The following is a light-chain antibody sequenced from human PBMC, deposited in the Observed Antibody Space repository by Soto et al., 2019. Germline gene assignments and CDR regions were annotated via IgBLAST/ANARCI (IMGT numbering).Light chain of an antibody. CDR2: DVT. J-gene: IGLJ1*01. Sequence: QSALTQPASVSGSPGQSITIPCTGTSSDIGYYNYVSWYQQHPGKAPKLMIYDVTNRPSGVPNRFSGSKSGNTASLTISGLQAEDEADYYCSSYTGSNTLGVFGPGTKVTVL. CDR3: SSYTGSNTLGV. CDR1: SSDIGYYNY. V-gene: IGLV2-14*03.